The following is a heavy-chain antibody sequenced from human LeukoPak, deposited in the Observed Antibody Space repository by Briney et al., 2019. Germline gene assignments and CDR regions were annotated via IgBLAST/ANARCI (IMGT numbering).Heavy chain of an antibody. CDR2: ISGSGVST. CDR1: GFTFSSYA. CDR3: AGYSSSTTCYTGGFDY. Sequence: PGGSLGLSCAASGFTFSSYALSWVRQAPGKGLEWVSAISGSGVSTYYADSVKGRFTISRDNSKNTLYLQMDSLRAEDTAVYYCAGYSSSTTCYTGGFDYWGQGTLVTVSS. D-gene: IGHD2-2*02. J-gene: IGHJ4*02. V-gene: IGHV3-23*01.